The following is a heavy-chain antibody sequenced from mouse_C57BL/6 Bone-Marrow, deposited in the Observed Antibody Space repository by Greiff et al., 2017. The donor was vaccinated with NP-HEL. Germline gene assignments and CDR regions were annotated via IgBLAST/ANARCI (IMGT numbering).Heavy chain of an antibody. D-gene: IGHD2-2*01. CDR3: SIYCGYDDDGRYYFDY. CDR1: GFNFKNTY. V-gene: IGHV14-3*01. J-gene: IGHJ2*01. Sequence: VQLQQSVAELVRPGASVKLSCTASGFNFKNTYMHWVKQRPEQGLEWIGRIDPANGNTKYAPKFQGKATITADTSSNTAYLQLSSLTSEDTAIYYCSIYCGYDDDGRYYFDYWGRGTTLTVSS. CDR2: IDPANGNT.